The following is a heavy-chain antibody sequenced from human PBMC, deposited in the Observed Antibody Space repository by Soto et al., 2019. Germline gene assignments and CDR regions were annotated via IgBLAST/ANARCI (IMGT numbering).Heavy chain of an antibody. D-gene: IGHD5-12*01. CDR2: IYFTGGT. Sequence: QVQLQESGPRLVKPSETLSLTCTVSGASVSGGSYYWTWIRQPPGKGLEWVGYIYFTGGTKYSPSLKNRVSMSADTSKNQFSLKLSSVTTADTAVYYCATDGDGYNYWRQGILVTVSS. CDR3: ATDGDGYNY. V-gene: IGHV4-61*01. CDR1: GASVSGGSYY. J-gene: IGHJ4*02.